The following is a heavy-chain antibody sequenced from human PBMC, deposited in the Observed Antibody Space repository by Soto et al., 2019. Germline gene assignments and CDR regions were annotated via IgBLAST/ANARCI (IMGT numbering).Heavy chain of an antibody. Sequence: TLSLTCTVSGGSISTGGYYWSWLREHPGKGLEWIGYIYSSGSTYYNPSLKSRVTISVDTSKNQFALKLISVTAADMAVYYCARSCSSSYYYYNCLDVWGQGTTVTVSS. CDR3: ARSCSSSYYYYNCLDV. CDR1: GGSISTGGYY. V-gene: IGHV4-31*03. CDR2: IYSSGST. J-gene: IGHJ6*02. D-gene: IGHD6-6*01.